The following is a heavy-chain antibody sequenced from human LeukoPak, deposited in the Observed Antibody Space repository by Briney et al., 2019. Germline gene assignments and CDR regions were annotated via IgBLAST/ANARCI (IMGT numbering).Heavy chain of an antibody. CDR1: GFTFSNNW. CDR2: VKKDASEK. J-gene: IGHJ4*02. Sequence: GGSLRLSCAASGFTFSNNWMTWVRQAPGKGLEWVASVKKDASEKYYVDSVKGRFTISRDNAKNSLYLQMNSLRAEDTALYYCAKDGELLRWGYFFDYWGQGTLVTVS. V-gene: IGHV3-7*03. D-gene: IGHD1-26*01. CDR3: AKDGELLRWGYFFDY.